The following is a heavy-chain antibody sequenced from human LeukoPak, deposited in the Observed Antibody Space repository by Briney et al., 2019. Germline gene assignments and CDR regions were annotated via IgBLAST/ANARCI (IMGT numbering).Heavy chain of an antibody. CDR1: GGSISSSSYY. D-gene: IGHD5-12*01. J-gene: IGHJ4*02. V-gene: IGHV4-39*07. CDR2: IYYSGRT. CDR3: ARDRVDGRYLDY. Sequence: SETLSLTCTVSGGSISSSSYYWGWIRQPPGKGLEWIGSIYYSGRTYYNPSLKSRVTISVDTSKNQFSLKLSSVTAADTAVYYCARDRVDGRYLDYWGQGTLVTVSS.